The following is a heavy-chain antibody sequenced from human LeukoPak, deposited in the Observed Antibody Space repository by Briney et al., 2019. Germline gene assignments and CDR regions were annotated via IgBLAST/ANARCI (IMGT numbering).Heavy chain of an antibody. Sequence: SETLSLTCAVYGGSFSGYYWSWIRQPPGKGLEWIGEINHSGSTNYNPSLKSRVTISVDTSKNQFSLKLSSVTAADTAVYYCARRRSATYYDILTGYYIPLPFDYWGQGTWSPSPQ. V-gene: IGHV4-34*01. J-gene: IGHJ4*02. CDR1: GGSFSGYY. D-gene: IGHD3-9*01. CDR2: INHSGST. CDR3: ARRRSATYYDILTGYYIPLPFDY.